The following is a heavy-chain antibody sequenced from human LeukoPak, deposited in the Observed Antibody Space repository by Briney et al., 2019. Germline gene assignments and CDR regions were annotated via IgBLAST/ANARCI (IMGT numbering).Heavy chain of an antibody. CDR2: IYTSGST. CDR1: GGSISAGTSY. V-gene: IGHV4-61*02. D-gene: IGHD3-22*01. Sequence: PSQTLSLTCTVSGGSISAGTSYWSWIRQPAGKGLEWIGRIYTSGSTNYNPSLKSRVTISVDTSKNQFSLKLSSVTAADTAVYYCARDRYDSSGYWLYYFDYWGQGTLVTVSS. J-gene: IGHJ4*02. CDR3: ARDRYDSSGYWLYYFDY.